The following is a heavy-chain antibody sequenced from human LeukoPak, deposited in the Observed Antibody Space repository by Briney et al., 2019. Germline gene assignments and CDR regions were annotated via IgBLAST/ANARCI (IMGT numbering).Heavy chain of an antibody. CDR2: IRYDGSNK. Sequence: GGSLRLSCAASGFTFSSYSMNWVRQAPGKGLEWVAFIRYDGSNKYYADSVKGRFTISRDNSKNTLYLQMNSLGAEDTAVYYCARVSQILTDYYTENAHDYWGQGTLVTVSS. V-gene: IGHV3-30*02. D-gene: IGHD3-9*01. CDR3: ARVSQILTDYYTENAHDY. CDR1: GFTFSSYS. J-gene: IGHJ4*02.